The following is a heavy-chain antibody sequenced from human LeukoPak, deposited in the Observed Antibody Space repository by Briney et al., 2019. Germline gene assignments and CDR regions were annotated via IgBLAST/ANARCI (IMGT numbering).Heavy chain of an antibody. CDR2: IYSGGST. J-gene: IGHJ6*03. V-gene: IGHV3-53*01. Sequence: GGSLRLSCAASEFTVSSDYMSWVRQVPGKGLEWVSIIYSGGSTYYADSVKGRFTISRDNSKNTLYLQMNSLRGEDTAVYYCARATVPLEYSSSSHFYYYYMDVWDKGATVAVSS. D-gene: IGHD6-6*01. CDR1: EFTVSSDY. CDR3: ARATVPLEYSSSSHFYYYYMDV.